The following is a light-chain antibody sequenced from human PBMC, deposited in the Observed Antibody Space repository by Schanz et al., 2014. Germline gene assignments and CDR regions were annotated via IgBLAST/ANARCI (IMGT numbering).Light chain of an antibody. V-gene: IGKV3D-15*01. Sequence: EIVMTQSPATLSLSPGERATLSCRASQSVSSNYLAWHQQKPGQAPRLLIYNAVTRATGIPDRFSGSGSGTEFTLTISSLLSEDFAVYYCQQYNNWPPGTFGQGTKLEIK. CDR1: QSVSSN. CDR2: NAV. CDR3: QQYNNWPPGT. J-gene: IGKJ2*02.